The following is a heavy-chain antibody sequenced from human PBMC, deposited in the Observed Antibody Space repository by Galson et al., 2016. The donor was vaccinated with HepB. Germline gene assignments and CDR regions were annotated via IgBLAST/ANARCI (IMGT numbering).Heavy chain of an antibody. CDR1: GXTFSSYW. D-gene: IGHD4-17*01. CDR2: INSDGSNT. V-gene: IGHV3-74*01. J-gene: IGHJ4*02. Sequence: RLSCAASGXTFSSYWMHWVRQAPGKGLVWVSRINSDGSNTACADSVKGRFTISRDNAKNTLYLQMNSLRGEDTAVYYCARGPYGDYVIDYWGQGTLVTVSS. CDR3: ARGPYGDYVIDY.